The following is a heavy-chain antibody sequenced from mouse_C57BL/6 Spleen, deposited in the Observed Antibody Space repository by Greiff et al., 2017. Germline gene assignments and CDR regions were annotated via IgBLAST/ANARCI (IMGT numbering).Heavy chain of an antibody. CDR1: GYTFTSYW. CDR2: INPNSGGT. V-gene: IGHV1-72*01. J-gene: IGHJ1*03. CDR3: ERGGYDYDGGYFDV. D-gene: IGHD2-4*01. Sequence: VQLQQPGAELVKPGASVKLSCTASGYTFTSYWMHWVSQTPGRGLEWIGRINPNSGGTKYKEKFKGKATLAVDKPSSTAYMQLSSLTSEDSAVYYSERGGYDYDGGYFDVWGTGTTVTVSS.